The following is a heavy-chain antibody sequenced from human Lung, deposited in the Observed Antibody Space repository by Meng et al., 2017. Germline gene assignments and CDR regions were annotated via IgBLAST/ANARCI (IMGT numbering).Heavy chain of an antibody. J-gene: IGHJ4*02. V-gene: IGHV1-18*04. CDR1: DYTFTGYG. CDR3: ARGTPGRSYSDF. CDR2: LGAHDGDR. D-gene: IGHD3-10*01. Sequence: QVHPVQSGAEVRKPGGAVKGCCKSSDYTFTGYGVSWVRQAPGQGLEWMAWLGAHDGDRSHAPRFQGRVTVTADRLTATSFMELRNLRYDDTAVYYCARGTPGRSYSDFWGQGTLVTVSS.